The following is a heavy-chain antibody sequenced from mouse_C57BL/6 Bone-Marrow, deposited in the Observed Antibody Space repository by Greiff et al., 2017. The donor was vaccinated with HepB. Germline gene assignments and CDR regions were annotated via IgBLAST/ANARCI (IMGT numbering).Heavy chain of an antibody. Sequence: EVQLQQSGAELVRPGASVKLSCTASGFNIKDDYMHWVKQRPEQGLEWIGWIDPENGDTEYASKFQGKATITADTSSNTAYLQLSSLTSEDTAVYYCTSLLRPYFDYWGQGTTLTVSS. D-gene: IGHD1-2*01. J-gene: IGHJ2*01. V-gene: IGHV14-4*01. CDR1: GFNIKDDY. CDR2: IDPENGDT. CDR3: TSLLRPYFDY.